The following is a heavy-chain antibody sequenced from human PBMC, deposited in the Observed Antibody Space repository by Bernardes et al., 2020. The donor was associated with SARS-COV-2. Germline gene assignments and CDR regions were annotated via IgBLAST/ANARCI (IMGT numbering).Heavy chain of an antibody. CDR2: IWCDGSNK. Sequence: GGSLRLSCAASGFTFSSYGMHWVRQAPGKGLEWVAVIWCDGSNKYYADSVKGRFTISRDNSKNTLYLQMNSLRAEDTAVYYCARGGGVGATTGLDYWGQGTLVTVSS. CDR3: ARGGGVGATTGLDY. J-gene: IGHJ4*02. CDR1: GFTFSSYG. D-gene: IGHD1-26*01. V-gene: IGHV3-33*01.